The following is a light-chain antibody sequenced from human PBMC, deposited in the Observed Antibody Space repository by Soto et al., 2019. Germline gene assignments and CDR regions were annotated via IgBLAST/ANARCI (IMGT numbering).Light chain of an antibody. CDR1: QSVSSIF. CDR2: GAS. CDR3: QQYGSSPRT. V-gene: IGKV3-20*01. Sequence: EIVLTQSPGTLSLSPGERATLSCRASQSVSSIFLAWYQHKPGQAPRLLIYGASTRATGNPDRFSGSGSGTDFILTISRLEPEDFAVYYCQQYGSSPRTFGHGTRVEIK. J-gene: IGKJ1*01.